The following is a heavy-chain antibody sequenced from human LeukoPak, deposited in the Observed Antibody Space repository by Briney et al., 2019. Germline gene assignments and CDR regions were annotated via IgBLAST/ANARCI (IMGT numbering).Heavy chain of an antibody. V-gene: IGHV4-34*01. Sequence: SETLSLTCAVYGGSFNGYYWSWIRQPPGKGLEWIGEINHSGSTNYNPSLKSRVTISVDTSKNQFSLKLSSVTAADTAVYYCARGISYYYGSVSSYNSFDPWGQGTLVTVSS. CDR3: ARGISYYYGSVSSYNSFDP. CDR2: INHSGST. CDR1: GGSFNGYY. J-gene: IGHJ5*02. D-gene: IGHD3-10*01.